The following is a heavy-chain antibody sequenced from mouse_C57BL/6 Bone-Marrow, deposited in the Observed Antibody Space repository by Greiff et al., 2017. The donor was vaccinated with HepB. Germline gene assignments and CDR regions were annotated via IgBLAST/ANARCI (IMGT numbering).Heavy chain of an antibody. D-gene: IGHD1-1*01. CDR2: IYPGSGST. Sequence: VQLQQPGAELVKPGASVKMSCKASGYTFTSYWITWVKQRPGQGLEWIGDIYPGSGSTNYNEKFKSKATLTVATSSSTAYMQLSSLTSEDSAVYYCARVRRAVNWGQGTTLTVSS. CDR3: ARVRRAVN. V-gene: IGHV1-55*01. CDR1: GYTFTSYW. J-gene: IGHJ2*01.